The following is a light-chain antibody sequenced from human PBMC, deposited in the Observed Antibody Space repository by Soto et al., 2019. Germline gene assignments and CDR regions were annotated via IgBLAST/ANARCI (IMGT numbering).Light chain of an antibody. CDR1: QSVSTN. CDR2: GAS. V-gene: IGKV3-15*01. J-gene: IGKJ1*01. CDR3: QQYSSLWT. Sequence: EIVMTQSPATLSVSPGERATLSCRASQSVSTNLAWYHQKPGQAPRLLIYGASTRATGIPARFSGSGSGTDFTLSISRLEPEDFAVYYCQQYSSLWTFGQGTKVDIK.